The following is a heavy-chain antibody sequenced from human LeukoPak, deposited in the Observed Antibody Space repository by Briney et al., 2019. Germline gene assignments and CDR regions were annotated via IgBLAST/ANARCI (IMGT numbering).Heavy chain of an antibody. J-gene: IGHJ4*02. Sequence: ASVKVSCKASGYTFITYGITWVRQAPGQGLEWMGWISAYNGNTNYAQKFQGRVTMTTDTSTSIAYMELRSLRSDDTALYYCARAPKDYGGISGAQIFDYWGQGTLVTVSS. CDR1: GYTFITYG. CDR2: ISAYNGNT. D-gene: IGHD4-23*01. V-gene: IGHV1-18*01. CDR3: ARAPKDYGGISGAQIFDY.